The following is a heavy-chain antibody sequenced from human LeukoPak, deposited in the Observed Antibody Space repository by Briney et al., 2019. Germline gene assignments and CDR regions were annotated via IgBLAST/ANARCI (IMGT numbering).Heavy chain of an antibody. D-gene: IGHD2-2*01. CDR2: ISSGSTYI. Sequence: GGSLRLSCAASGFTFSSYSMNWVRQAPGKGLEWVSSISSGSTYIYYGDSLKGRFTISRDNSKNTLYLQMNSLRAEDTAVYYCARGGYCSSTSCYYFDYWGQGTLVTVSS. CDR1: GFTFSSYS. J-gene: IGHJ4*02. V-gene: IGHV3-21*04. CDR3: ARGGYCSSTSCYYFDY.